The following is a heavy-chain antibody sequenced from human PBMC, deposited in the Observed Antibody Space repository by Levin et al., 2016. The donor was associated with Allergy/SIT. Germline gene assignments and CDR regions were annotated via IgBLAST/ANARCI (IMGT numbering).Heavy chain of an antibody. Sequence: SETLSLTCSVSGGSISSRAYYWSWIRQLPGKGLEWIGNIYNTGSTSYSLSLKSRATISVDMSKDQFSLTLNSVTAADTAVYYCTRDLASKWFYLWGQGFLVTVSS. J-gene: IGHJ5*02. CDR2: IYNTGST. CDR3: TRDLASKWFYL. V-gene: IGHV4-31*03. CDR1: GGSISSRAYY.